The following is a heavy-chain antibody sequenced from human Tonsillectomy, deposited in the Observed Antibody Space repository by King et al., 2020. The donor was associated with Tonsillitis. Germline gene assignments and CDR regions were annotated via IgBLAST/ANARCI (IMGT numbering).Heavy chain of an antibody. J-gene: IGHJ4*02. CDR2: ISSRGDYI. D-gene: IGHD4-23*01. V-gene: IGHV3-23*04. Sequence: QLVQSGGGLVQPGGSLRLSCAASGFTFSSSAVSWVRPAPGMGLEWVSTISSRGDYIYYADSVKRRFTISRDNSKNTVYVQMNSLRADATAVYYCEIGGNSDFDYWGQGTLVTVSS. CDR1: GFTFSSSA. CDR3: EIGGNSDFDY.